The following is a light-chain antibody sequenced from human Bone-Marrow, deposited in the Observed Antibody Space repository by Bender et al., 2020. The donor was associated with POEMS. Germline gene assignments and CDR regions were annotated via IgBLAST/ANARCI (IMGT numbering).Light chain of an antibody. J-gene: IGLJ3*02. Sequence: QSVLTQPPSVSGAPGQTVTISCTGTSSNIGAGYGVNWYQQLPGTAPKLLIYNNENRPSGVPDRISGSKSGTSASLAITGLQAEDEADYYCQSYDISLSGWVFGGGTELP. CDR1: SSNIGAGYG. CDR3: QSYDISLSGWV. V-gene: IGLV1-40*01. CDR2: NNE.